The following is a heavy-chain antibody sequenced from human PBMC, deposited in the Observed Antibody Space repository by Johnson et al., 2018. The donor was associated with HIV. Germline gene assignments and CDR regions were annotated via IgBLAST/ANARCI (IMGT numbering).Heavy chain of an antibody. CDR1: GFTVSSNY. D-gene: IGHD4-23*01. CDR3: ANVRWPDAFDI. V-gene: IGHV3-66*01. CDR2: SGSGAAT. J-gene: IGHJ3*02. Sequence: VQLVESGGGLVQPGGSLRLSCAASGFTVSSNYMSWVRQAPGKGLEWVSSLSGSGAATYYADSVKGRFTISRDNSKNTLYLQMNSLRAEDTAVYYCANVRWPDAFDIWGQGTMVTVSS.